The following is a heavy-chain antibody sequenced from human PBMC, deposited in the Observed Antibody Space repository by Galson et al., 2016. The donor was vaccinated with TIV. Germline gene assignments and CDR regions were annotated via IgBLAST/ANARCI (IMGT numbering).Heavy chain of an antibody. Sequence: SLRPSCAASGFTFSSYSMRWVRQAPGKGLEWVSDVSNSGISTYYADSVKGRFTISRDNSKNSLFLQMNSLRVEDTAVYYCATGGISGTYYSLYYYFYYMGGWGKGTTVTVSS. D-gene: IGHD1-26*01. CDR1: GFTFSSYS. V-gene: IGHV3-23*01. CDR3: ATGGISGTYYSLYYYFYYMGG. CDR2: VSNSGIST. J-gene: IGHJ6*03.